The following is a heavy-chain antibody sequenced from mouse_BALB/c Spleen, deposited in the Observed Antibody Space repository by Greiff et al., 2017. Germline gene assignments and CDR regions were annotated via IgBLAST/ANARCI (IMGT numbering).Heavy chain of an antibody. CDR3: ARLGGYFDY. CDR1: GFTFSSYG. V-gene: IGHV5-6-3*01. CDR2: INSNGGST. Sequence: EVQRVESGGGLVQPGGSLKLSCAASGFTFSSYGMSWVRQTPDKRLELVATINSNGGSTYYPDSVKGRFTISRDNAKNTLYLQMSSLKSEDTAMYYCARLGGYFDYWGQGTTLTVSS. J-gene: IGHJ2*01. D-gene: IGHD3-1*01.